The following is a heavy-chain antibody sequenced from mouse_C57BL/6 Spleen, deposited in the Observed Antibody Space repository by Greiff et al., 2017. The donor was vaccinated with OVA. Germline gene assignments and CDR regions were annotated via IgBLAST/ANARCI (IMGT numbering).Heavy chain of an antibody. D-gene: IGHD1-1*01. V-gene: IGHV7-3*01. Sequence: EVKLVESGGGLVQPGGSLSLSCAASGFTFTDYYMSWVRQPPGKALEWMGFIRNKANGYTTEYSASVKGRFTISRDTSHSILYLQMTALRAEGSATYYCAGQVPHYCASRAWYFDVWGTGTTVTVSS. CDR3: AGQVPHYCASRAWYFDV. CDR1: GFTFTDYY. CDR2: IRNKANGYTT. J-gene: IGHJ1*03.